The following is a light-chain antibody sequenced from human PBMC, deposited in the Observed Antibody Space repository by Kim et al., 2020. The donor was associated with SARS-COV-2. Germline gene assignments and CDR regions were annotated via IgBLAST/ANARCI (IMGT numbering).Light chain of an antibody. CDR2: AAS. J-gene: IGKJ4*01. Sequence: IQMTQSPSSLSASVGDRVTITCRASQGISNNLAWYQQKPGKVPKVLIYAASTLQSGVPSRFSGSGSGTDFTLTISSLQPEDVATYYCQKYNRGPVDTLGGGTKGDIK. CDR3: QKYNRGPVDT. V-gene: IGKV1-27*01. CDR1: QGISNN.